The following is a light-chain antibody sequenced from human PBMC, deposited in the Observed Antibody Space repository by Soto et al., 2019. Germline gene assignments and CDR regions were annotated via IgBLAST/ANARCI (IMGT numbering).Light chain of an antibody. CDR3: QQYNSYGT. V-gene: IGKV1-5*03. J-gene: IGKJ2*01. CDR1: QSISSW. Sequence: DIQMTQSPSTLSASVGDRVTITCRASQSISSWLAWYQQKPGKAPKLLIYKASSLDSGVPSWFSGSGSGTEFTLTISSLQPDDFATYYCQQYNSYGTFGQGTKLEIK. CDR2: KAS.